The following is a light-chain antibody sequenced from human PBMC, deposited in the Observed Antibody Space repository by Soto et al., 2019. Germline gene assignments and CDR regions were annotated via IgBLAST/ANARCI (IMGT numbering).Light chain of an antibody. V-gene: IGKV3-15*01. CDR2: GAS. CDR3: QQYHNWWT. J-gene: IGKJ1*01. Sequence: EIVMTQSPPTLSVSPGERATLSCRASQSVGSNLAWYQQKPGQAPRLLIYGASTRATGIPARFSGSGSGTEFTLTISSLQSEDFAVYYCQQYHNWWTFGQGTKVDIK. CDR1: QSVGSN.